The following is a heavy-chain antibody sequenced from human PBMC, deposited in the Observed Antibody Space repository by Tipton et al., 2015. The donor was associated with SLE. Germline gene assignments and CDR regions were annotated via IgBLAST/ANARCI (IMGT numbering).Heavy chain of an antibody. J-gene: IGHJ4*02. CDR3: AREQDHGGGFDY. CDR1: GYSISSGYY. V-gene: IGHV4-61*01. CDR2: MYSGGSA. D-gene: IGHD3-16*01. Sequence: TLSLTCVVSGYSISSGYYWSWIRQPPGKGLEWIASMYSGGSANYNPSLKTRVNISVDTSRNQLSLRLSSVTAADTAMYYCAREQDHGGGFDYWGQGTLVTVSS.